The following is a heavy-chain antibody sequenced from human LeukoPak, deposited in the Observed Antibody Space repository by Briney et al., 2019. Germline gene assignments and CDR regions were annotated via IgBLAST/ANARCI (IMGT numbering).Heavy chain of an antibody. J-gene: IGHJ3*02. D-gene: IGHD3-9*01. CDR3: AREDRGILRYFDWLSNDAFDI. V-gene: IGHV3-7*03. Sequence: GGSLRLSCAASGFTFSSYTMHWVRQAPGKGLEWVADIKHDGSEEYYLDSVKGRFTISRDNAKNSLYLQMNSLRAEDTAVYYCAREDRGILRYFDWLSNDAFDIWGQGTMVTVSS. CDR1: GFTFSSYT. CDR2: IKHDGSEE.